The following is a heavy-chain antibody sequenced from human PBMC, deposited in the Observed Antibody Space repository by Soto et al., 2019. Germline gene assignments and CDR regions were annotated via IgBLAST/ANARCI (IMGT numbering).Heavy chain of an antibody. CDR1: CGSVSSTHW. V-gene: IGHV4-4*02. Sequence: QVHLRESGPRLVRPSGTLSLTCAVSCGSVSSTHWWSWVRQAPGKGLVWLGDIYHIGITKYNPPLESRGTTSVDKSKHHFSLTLTAVTAADTAMYYGMAKPYKWNLWIGYWGPGITGTVSS. CDR2: IYHIGIT. J-gene: IGHJ4*02. D-gene: IGHD1-1*01. CDR3: MAKPYKWNLWIGY.